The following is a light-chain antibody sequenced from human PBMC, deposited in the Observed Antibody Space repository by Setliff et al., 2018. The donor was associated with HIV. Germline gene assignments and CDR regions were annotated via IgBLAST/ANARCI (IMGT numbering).Light chain of an antibody. V-gene: IGLV2-23*01. CDR2: QAS. CDR1: SGDVGRYNL. CDR3: CSNTGSNTYV. J-gene: IGLJ1*01. Sequence: QSVLTQPASVSGSPGQSITISCTGTSGDVGRYNLVSWYQQQPGKPPKLMIYQASKRPPGVSNRFSGSKSGNTASLTISGLQAEDEADYYCCSNTGSNTYVFGTGTKVTVL.